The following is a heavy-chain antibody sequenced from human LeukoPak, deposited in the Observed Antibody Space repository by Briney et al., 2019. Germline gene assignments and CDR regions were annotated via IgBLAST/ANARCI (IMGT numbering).Heavy chain of an antibody. D-gene: IGHD3-10*01. CDR3: AKTSAGIRGGYFDY. V-gene: IGHV3-23*01. CDR2: INDSGGNT. CDR1: GFTFSSHA. J-gene: IGHJ4*02. Sequence: PGGSLRHSCAASGFTFSSHAMSWVRQAPGKGLEWVSLINDSGGNTYYAGSVKGRFTISRDNSKNTLFLQMSSLRAEDTAVYYCAKTSAGIRGGYFDYWGQGTLVTVSS.